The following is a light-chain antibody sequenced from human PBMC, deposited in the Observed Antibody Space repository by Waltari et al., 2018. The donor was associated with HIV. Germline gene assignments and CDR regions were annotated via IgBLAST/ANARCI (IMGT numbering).Light chain of an antibody. CDR2: HVS. CDR1: SNDVGGFNY. J-gene: IGLJ2*01. Sequence: HSVLTQPASMSGSLGQSITISCLGRSNDVGGFNYVSWYQQSPDKAPRLVIYHVSNRTSLVSGRCAGSKSGSAASLTISGLQPEDEADYYCCAYSSSGTVLFGCGTRLTVL. CDR3: CAYSSSGTVL. V-gene: IGLV2-14*03.